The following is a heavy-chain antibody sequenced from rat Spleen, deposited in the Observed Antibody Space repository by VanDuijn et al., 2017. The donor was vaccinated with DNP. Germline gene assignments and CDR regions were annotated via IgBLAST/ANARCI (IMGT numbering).Heavy chain of an antibody. J-gene: IGHJ3*01. Sequence: EVQLVESGGGLVQPGRSLKLSCVTSGFIFSNYWMTWIRQAPGRGLEWVASITNNGDGSYYSDSVKGRFSISRDNAKSTLYLQMDSLRSEDTATYYCARSWGDDGYPPFAYWGQGTLVTVSS. CDR1: GFIFSNYW. CDR3: ARSWGDDGYPPFAY. D-gene: IGHD1-12*03. CDR2: ITNNGDGS. V-gene: IGHV5-31*01.